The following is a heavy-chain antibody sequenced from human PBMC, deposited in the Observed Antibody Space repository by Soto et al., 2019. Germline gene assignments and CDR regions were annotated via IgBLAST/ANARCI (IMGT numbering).Heavy chain of an antibody. J-gene: IGHJ6*02. CDR1: GFTFSSYA. V-gene: IGHV3-30-3*01. CDR3: ARAQKMRQWLVDGYYYGMDV. CDR2: ISYDGSNK. Sequence: PGGSLRLSCAASGFTFSSYAMHWVRQAPGKGLEWVAVISYDGSNKYYADSVKGRFTISRDNSKNTLYLQMNSLRAEDTAVYYCARAQKMRQWLVDGYYYGMDVWGQGTTVTVSS. D-gene: IGHD6-19*01.